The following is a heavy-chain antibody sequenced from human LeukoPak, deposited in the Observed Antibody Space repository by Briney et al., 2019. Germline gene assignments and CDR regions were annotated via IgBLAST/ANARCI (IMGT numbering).Heavy chain of an antibody. Sequence: PSETLSLTCTVSGGSISSYYWSWIRQPPGKGLEWIGYIYYSGSTNYNPSLKSRVTISVDTSKNQFSLKLSSVTAADTAVYYCARTTEGGYTYGYFYYYYMDVWGKGTTVAISS. D-gene: IGHD5-18*01. J-gene: IGHJ6*03. CDR2: IYYSGST. V-gene: IGHV4-59*01. CDR3: ARTTEGGYTYGYFYYYYMDV. CDR1: GGSISSYY.